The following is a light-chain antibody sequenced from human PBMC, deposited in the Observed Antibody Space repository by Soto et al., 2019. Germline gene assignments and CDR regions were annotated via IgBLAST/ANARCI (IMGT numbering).Light chain of an antibody. V-gene: IGLV2-23*03. CDR3: CSYARSSTLEL. Sequence: QSALTQPASVSGSPGQSITISCTGTSGDVGTSNLVSWYQQHPGKVPKLIIYDGSKRPSGVSDRFSGSKSGNTASLTISGLQAEDEADYYCCSYARSSTLELFAGGTKLTVL. J-gene: IGLJ2*01. CDR2: DGS. CDR1: SGDVGTSNL.